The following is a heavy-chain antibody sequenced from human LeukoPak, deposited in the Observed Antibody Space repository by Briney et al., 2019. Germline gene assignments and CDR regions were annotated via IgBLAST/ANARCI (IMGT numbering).Heavy chain of an antibody. V-gene: IGHV1-2*02. CDR3: ARALTGTTTLGGDF. CDR2: INPNSDGT. Sequence: ASVTVSCKASGYTFTGYYIHWVRQAPGQGLEWMGFINPNSDGTNYAQKFQGRVTMTRDTSISTAYMDLSRLRYDDTAVYYCARALTGTTTLGGDFWGQGTLVTVSS. CDR1: GYTFTGYY. J-gene: IGHJ4*02. D-gene: IGHD1-7*01.